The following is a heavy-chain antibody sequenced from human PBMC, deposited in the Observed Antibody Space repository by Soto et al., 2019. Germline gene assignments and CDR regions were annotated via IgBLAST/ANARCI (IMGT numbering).Heavy chain of an antibody. D-gene: IGHD3-10*01. CDR3: ARDRGISLNYFDY. J-gene: IGHJ4*02. V-gene: IGHV1-69*13. Sequence: GASVKVSCKASGGTFSSYAISWVRQAPGQGLEWMGGIIPIFGTANYAQKFQGRVTITADESTSTAYMELSSLRSEDTAVYYCARDRGISLNYFDYWGQGALVAVSS. CDR1: GGTFSSYA. CDR2: IIPIFGTA.